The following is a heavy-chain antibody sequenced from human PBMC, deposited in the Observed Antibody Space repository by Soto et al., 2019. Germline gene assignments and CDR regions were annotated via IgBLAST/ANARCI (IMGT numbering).Heavy chain of an antibody. V-gene: IGHV2-5*01. Sequence: SGPTLVNPTQTLTLTCTFSGFSLSTSGVGVGWIRQSPGKALQWLALIYWNGDKRYNPSLKTRLTITKDTSKNQVVLTLTNMDPVDTATYYWAHRPSGWFLFDYWGQGTLVTVSS. CDR2: IYWNGDK. CDR1: GFSLSTSGVG. D-gene: IGHD6-19*01. CDR3: AHRPSGWFLFDY. J-gene: IGHJ4*02.